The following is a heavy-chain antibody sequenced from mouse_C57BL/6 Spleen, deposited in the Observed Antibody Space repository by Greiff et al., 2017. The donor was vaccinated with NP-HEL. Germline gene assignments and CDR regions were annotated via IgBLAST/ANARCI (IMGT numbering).Heavy chain of an antibody. Sequence: EVKLQQSGPELVKPGASVKISCKASGYTFTDYYMNWVKQSHGKSLEWIGDINPNNGGTSYNQKFKGKATLTVDKSSSAAYMELRSLTSEDSAVYYCARNDYSNYPWFAYWGQGTLVTVSA. CDR1: GYTFTDYY. CDR2: INPNNGGT. J-gene: IGHJ3*01. V-gene: IGHV1-26*01. CDR3: ARNDYSNYPWFAY. D-gene: IGHD2-5*01.